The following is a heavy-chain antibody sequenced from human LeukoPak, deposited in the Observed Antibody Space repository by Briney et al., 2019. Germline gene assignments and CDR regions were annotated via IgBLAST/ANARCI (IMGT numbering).Heavy chain of an antibody. V-gene: IGHV1-2*02. J-gene: IGHJ4*02. D-gene: IGHD6-13*01. Sequence: ASVKVSCKASGYTFTGYYMHWVRQAPGQGLEWMGWINPNSGGTNYAQKFQGRVTMTRDMSTSTVYMELSSLRSEDTAVYYCATDSFYSSSWGYWGQGTLVTVSS. CDR2: INPNSGGT. CDR1: GYTFTGYY. CDR3: ATDSFYSSSWGY.